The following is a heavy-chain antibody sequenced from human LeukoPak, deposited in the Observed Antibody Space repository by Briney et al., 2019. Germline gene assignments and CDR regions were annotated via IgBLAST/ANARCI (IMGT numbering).Heavy chain of an antibody. V-gene: IGHV3-21*01. D-gene: IGHD3-10*01. Sequence: GGSLRLSCAASGFTFSSYSMNWVRQAPGKGLEWVSSISSSSSYIYYADSVKGRFTISRDNAKNSLYLQMNSLRAEDTAVYYCARSRGMVRGVMNQYDYWGQGTLVTVSS. J-gene: IGHJ4*02. CDR1: GFTFSSYS. CDR2: ISSSSSYI. CDR3: ARSRGMVRGVMNQYDY.